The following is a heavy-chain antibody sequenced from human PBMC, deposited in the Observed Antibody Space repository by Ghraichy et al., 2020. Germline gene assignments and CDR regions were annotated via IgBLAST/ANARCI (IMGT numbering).Heavy chain of an antibody. CDR1: GYTFTGYY. Sequence: ASVKVSCKASGYTFTGYYLHWMRQAPGQGLEWMGRISPNTGGTDYGQKFEGRVTMTRDTSINTVYMEMSGLTSADTAVYYCARDLLAIGRGDIEEDYWGQGTLVTVSS. CDR3: ARDLLAIGRGDIEEDY. D-gene: IGHD5-12*01. CDR2: ISPNTGGT. J-gene: IGHJ4*02. V-gene: IGHV1-2*06.